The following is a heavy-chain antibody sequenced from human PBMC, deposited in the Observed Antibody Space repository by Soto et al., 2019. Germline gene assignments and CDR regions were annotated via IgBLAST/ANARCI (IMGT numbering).Heavy chain of an antibody. Sequence: SETLSLTCTVSCGSISSGDYYRSWIRQPPGKGLEWIGYIYYSGSTYYNPSLKSRVTISVDTSKNQFSLKLSSVTAADTAVYYCARVRDDILTGYLSWFDPWGQGTLVTVSS. CDR2: IYYSGST. V-gene: IGHV4-30-4*01. CDR1: CGSISSGDYY. D-gene: IGHD3-9*01. CDR3: ARVRDDILTGYLSWFDP. J-gene: IGHJ5*02.